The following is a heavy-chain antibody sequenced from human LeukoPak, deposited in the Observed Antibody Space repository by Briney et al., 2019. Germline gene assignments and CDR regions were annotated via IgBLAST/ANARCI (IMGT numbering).Heavy chain of an antibody. D-gene: IGHD2-15*01. V-gene: IGHV3-21*01. CDR1: GFTFSIYS. Sequence: GGSLRLSCAASGFTFSIYSMNWVRHAPGKGLEWVSSISSSSSYMYYADSVKGRFTISRDNAKNSLYLQMNSLRAEDKAVYYCARDYCSGGSCFDYWGQGTLVTVSS. CDR3: ARDYCSGGSCFDY. CDR2: ISSSSSYM. J-gene: IGHJ4*02.